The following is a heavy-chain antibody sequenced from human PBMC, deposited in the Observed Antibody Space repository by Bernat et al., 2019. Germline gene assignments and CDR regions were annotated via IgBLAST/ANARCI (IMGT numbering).Heavy chain of an antibody. CDR2: IYYSGST. Sequence: QLQLQESGPGLVKPSETLSLTCTVSGGSISSSSYYWGWIRQPPGRGLEWIGSIYYSGSTYYNPSLKSRVTISVDTSKNQFSLKLSSVTAADTAVYYCARGTGYSSKLVDYWGQGTLVTVSS. J-gene: IGHJ4*02. V-gene: IGHV4-39*07. D-gene: IGHD6-13*01. CDR1: GGSISSSSYY. CDR3: ARGTGYSSKLVDY.